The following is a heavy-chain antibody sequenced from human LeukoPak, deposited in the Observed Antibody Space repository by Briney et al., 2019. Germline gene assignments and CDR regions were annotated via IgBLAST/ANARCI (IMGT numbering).Heavy chain of an antibody. CDR1: GFTFSSYA. D-gene: IGHD5-12*01. CDR2: ISYDGSNK. V-gene: IGHV3-30*04. Sequence: GGSLRLSCAASGFTFSSYAMHWVRQAPGKGLEWVAVISYDGSNKYYADSVKGRLTISRDNSKNTLYLQMNSLRAEDTAVYYCARVRNSGYAEAYYFDYWGQGTLVTVSS. CDR3: ARVRNSGYAEAYYFDY. J-gene: IGHJ4*02.